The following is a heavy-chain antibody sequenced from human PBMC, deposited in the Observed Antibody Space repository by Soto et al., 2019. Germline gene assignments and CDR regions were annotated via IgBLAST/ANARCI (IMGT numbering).Heavy chain of an antibody. V-gene: IGHV1-69*01. CDR2: IIPIFGTA. CDR1: GGTFSSYA. D-gene: IGHD3-22*01. J-gene: IGHJ5*02. Sequence: QVPLVQSGAEVKKPGSSVKVSCKASGGTFSSYAISWVRQAPGQGLEWMGGIIPIFGTANYAQKFQGRVTITADESTSTAYMELSSLRSEDTAVYYCARDRGRGDSSGYYSYNWFDPWGQGTLVTVSS. CDR3: ARDRGRGDSSGYYSYNWFDP.